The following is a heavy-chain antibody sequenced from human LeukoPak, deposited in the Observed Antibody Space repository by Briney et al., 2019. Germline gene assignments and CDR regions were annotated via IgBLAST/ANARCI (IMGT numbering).Heavy chain of an antibody. CDR2: ISSSSSYI. V-gene: IGHV3-21*01. D-gene: IGHD4-17*01. J-gene: IGHJ6*04. CDR1: GFTFSSYS. CDR3: ARGDYGDYVTYYYHYGMDV. Sequence: GGSLRLSCAASGFTFSSYSMNWVRQAPGKGLEWVSSISSSSSYIYYADSVKGRFTISRDNAKNSLYLQMNSLRAEDTAVYYCARGDYGDYVTYYYHYGMDVWGKGTTVTVSS.